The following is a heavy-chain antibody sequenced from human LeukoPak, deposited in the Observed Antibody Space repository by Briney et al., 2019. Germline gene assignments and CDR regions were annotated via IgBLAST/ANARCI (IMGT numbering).Heavy chain of an antibody. CDR1: GGSFSGYY. J-gene: IGHJ2*01. CDR3: ARRRYFDL. CDR2: ISRGGST. Sequence: SETLSLTCAVYGGSFSGYYWSWIRQPPGKGLEWIGKISRGGSTNYNPSLKSRVTISVDTSKNQFSLKLSSVTAADTAVYYCARRRYFDLWGRGTLVTVSS. V-gene: IGHV4-34*01.